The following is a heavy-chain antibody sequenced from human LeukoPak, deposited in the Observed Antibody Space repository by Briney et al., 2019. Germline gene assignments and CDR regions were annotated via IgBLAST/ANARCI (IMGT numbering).Heavy chain of an antibody. V-gene: IGHV3-48*03. CDR3: AREVCSGDSCNVIDY. Sequence: GGSLRLSCAASGFTFSSYEMNWVPQAPGKGLGWVSYISSGGTTKYYADSVKGRFTISRGNAKNSLYLQMNSLRAEDTAVYYCAREVCSGDSCNVIDYWGQGTLVTVSS. J-gene: IGHJ4*02. CDR1: GFTFSSYE. D-gene: IGHD2-15*01. CDR2: ISSGGTTK.